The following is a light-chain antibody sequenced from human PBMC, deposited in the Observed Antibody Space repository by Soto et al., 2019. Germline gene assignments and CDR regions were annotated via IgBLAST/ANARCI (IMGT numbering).Light chain of an antibody. CDR3: QQYGAPPLT. CDR2: GGS. J-gene: IGKJ3*01. V-gene: IGKV3-20*01. CDR1: QSIYINS. Sequence: EIVLTQSPDTLSLSPGERATLSCRASQSIYINSLAWYQQRPGQAPRLLIYGGSTRATAVPDRFSGSGSGTDFALTISRLEPEDFAVYYCQQYGAPPLTFRPGNKVD.